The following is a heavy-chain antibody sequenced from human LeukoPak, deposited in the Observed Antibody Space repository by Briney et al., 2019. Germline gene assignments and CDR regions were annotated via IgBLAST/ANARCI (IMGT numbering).Heavy chain of an antibody. CDR1: GGCISSYY. D-gene: IGHD5-12*01. CDR3: ARGAGASGYDYYFDY. V-gene: IGHV4-4*07. CDR2: IYPTGST. Sequence: SETLSLTCTVSGGCISSYYWSWIRQPAGKGLEWIGRIYPTGSTKYNPSLKSRVTMSLDTSKNQFSLKLSSVTVADTAVYYCARGAGASGYDYYFDYWGQGTLVTVSS. J-gene: IGHJ4*02.